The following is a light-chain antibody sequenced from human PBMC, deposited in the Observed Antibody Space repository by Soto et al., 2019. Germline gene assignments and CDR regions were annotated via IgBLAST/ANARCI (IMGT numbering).Light chain of an antibody. CDR2: ETS. Sequence: EIVLTQSPATLSLSPGERATLSCRASQSVSRYLAWYQQKPGQAPRLLIYETSNRATGIPAMFSGSGSGKDFTLTISSLEPEDFAVYYCQQRSNWPLTFGGGTKVEIK. CDR3: QQRSNWPLT. CDR1: QSVSRY. V-gene: IGKV3-11*01. J-gene: IGKJ4*01.